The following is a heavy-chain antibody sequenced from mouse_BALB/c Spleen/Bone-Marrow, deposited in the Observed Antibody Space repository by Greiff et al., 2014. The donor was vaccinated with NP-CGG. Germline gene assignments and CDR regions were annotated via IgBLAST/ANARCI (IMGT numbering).Heavy chain of an antibody. CDR2: IYPSDTYT. CDR1: GYTFTTFW. V-gene: IGHV1-69*02. J-gene: IGHJ2*01. Sequence: VQLQQSGAELVRPGASVKLSCKASGYTFTTFWINWVKQRPGQGLEWIGNIYPSDTYTNYSQEFKDKATLTVDKSSSTAYMQLSSPTSEDSAVYYCTRARGYFDYWGQGTTLTVSS. CDR3: TRARGYFDY.